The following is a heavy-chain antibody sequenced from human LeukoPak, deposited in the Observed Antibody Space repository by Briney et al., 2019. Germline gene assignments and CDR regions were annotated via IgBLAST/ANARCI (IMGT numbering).Heavy chain of an antibody. D-gene: IGHD3-22*01. V-gene: IGHV3-48*02. J-gene: IGHJ3*02. Sequence: GGSLRLCCAASGFTFSSYSMNWVRQAPGKGLEWVSYISSSSSTIYYADSVKGRFTISRDNAKNSLYLQMNSLRDEDTAVYYCARAPGGYYYAPAFYIWGRGTMVTVSS. CDR3: ARAPGGYYYAPAFYI. CDR1: GFTFSSYS. CDR2: ISSSSSTI.